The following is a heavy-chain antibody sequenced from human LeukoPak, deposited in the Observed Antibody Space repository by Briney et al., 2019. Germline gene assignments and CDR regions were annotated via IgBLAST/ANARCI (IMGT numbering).Heavy chain of an antibody. D-gene: IGHD3-22*01. CDR3: AKNPDYDSSGYFDY. V-gene: IGHV3-23*01. CDR1: GFTFSNYA. CDR2: ISGSGGNT. Sequence: TGGSLRLSCAASGFTFSNYAMTWVRQTPGKGLQWVSVISGSGGNTYYADSVKGRFTISRDNSKNTLYLQMNSLRAEDTAVYYCAKNPDYDSSGYFDYWGQGTLVTVSS. J-gene: IGHJ4*02.